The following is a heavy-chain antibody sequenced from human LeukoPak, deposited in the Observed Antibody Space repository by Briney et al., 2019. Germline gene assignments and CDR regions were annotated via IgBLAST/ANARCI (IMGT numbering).Heavy chain of an antibody. CDR1: GFTFSSYG. Sequence: GGSLRLSCAASGFTFSSYGMHWVRQAPGKGLEWVAVISYDGSNKYYADSVKDRFTISRDNSKNTLYLQMNSLRAEDTAVYYCAKPDFLTGYVPDYWGQGTLVTVSS. J-gene: IGHJ4*02. V-gene: IGHV3-30*18. CDR2: ISYDGSNK. D-gene: IGHD3-9*01. CDR3: AKPDFLTGYVPDY.